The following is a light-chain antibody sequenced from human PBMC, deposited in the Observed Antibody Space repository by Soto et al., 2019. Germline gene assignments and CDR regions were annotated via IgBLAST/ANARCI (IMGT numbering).Light chain of an antibody. V-gene: IGKV1-39*01. CDR1: QSISSY. Sequence: DIQMTQSPSSLSASVGDRVTITCRASQSISSYLNWYQQKPGKAPKLLIYAASSLQSGVPSRFTDSGSGTDFTLTISSLQPEDFATYYCQQSYSTLTFGPETKVDFK. CDR3: QQSYSTLT. CDR2: AAS. J-gene: IGKJ3*01.